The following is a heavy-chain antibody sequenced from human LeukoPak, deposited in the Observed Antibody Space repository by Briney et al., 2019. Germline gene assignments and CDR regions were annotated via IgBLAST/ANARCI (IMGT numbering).Heavy chain of an antibody. J-gene: IGHJ4*02. CDR3: ANHSTYCSGGSCQEDFGF. D-gene: IGHD2-15*01. V-gene: IGHV3-23*01. CDR1: GFTFSSYA. Sequence: GGSLRLSCAASGFTFSSYAMSWVRQAPGKGLEWVSAISDSGGRTYYAGSVKGRFTISRDNSKNMLYLQIESLRAEDTVVYYCANHSTYCSGGSCQEDFGFWGQGTLATVSS. CDR2: ISDSGGRT.